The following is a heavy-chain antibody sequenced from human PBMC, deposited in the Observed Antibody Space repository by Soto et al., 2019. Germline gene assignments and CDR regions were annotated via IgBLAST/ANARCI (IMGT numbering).Heavy chain of an antibody. CDR2: IKEDGSDK. CDR1: GFTFSRNW. Sequence: EVQLVESGGGLVQPGGSLRLSCAASGFTFSRNWMSWVRQAPGKGLEWVANIKEDGSDKYYVDSVKGRFTISRDNAKNSLYLQINSLRAEDTAIYYCARESGRCEVRVWYFDLWGRGTLVTVSS. J-gene: IGHJ2*01. V-gene: IGHV3-7*05. D-gene: IGHD2-15*01. CDR3: ARESGRCEVRVWYFDL.